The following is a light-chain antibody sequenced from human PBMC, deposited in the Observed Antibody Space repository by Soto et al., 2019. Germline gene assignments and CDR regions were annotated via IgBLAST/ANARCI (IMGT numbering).Light chain of an antibody. Sequence: DIQMTQSPSTLSASVGDRVTVTCRASQSISSLLAWYQQKLGRAPRLLIYAASSLESGVPSRFSGSGSGTEFTLTISSLQPDDFATYYCQQFRTFGQGTKVDIK. CDR2: AAS. V-gene: IGKV1-5*01. J-gene: IGKJ1*01. CDR3: QQFRT. CDR1: QSISSL.